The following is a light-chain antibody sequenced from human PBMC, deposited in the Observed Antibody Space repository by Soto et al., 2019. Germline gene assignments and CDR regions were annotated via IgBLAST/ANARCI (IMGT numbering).Light chain of an antibody. CDR1: SSNIGSNY. CDR3: AAWDDSLSGHWV. CDR2: SNN. Sequence: QAVVTQPPSASGTPGQRVTISCSGSSSNIGSNYVYWYQQLPGTAPKLLIYSNNQRPSGVPDRFSGSKSSTSASLAISGLRSEDEADYYCAAWDDSLSGHWVFGGGTKLTVL. V-gene: IGLV1-47*02. J-gene: IGLJ3*02.